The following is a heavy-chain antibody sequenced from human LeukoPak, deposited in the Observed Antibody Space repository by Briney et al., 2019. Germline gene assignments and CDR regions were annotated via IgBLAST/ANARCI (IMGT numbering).Heavy chain of an antibody. CDR2: IVPMFPTA. CDR3: ATIPHYYDSSGDAFDI. J-gene: IGHJ3*02. Sequence: SVKVSCKASGGTFSRQAINWVRQAPGQGLEWMGGIVPMFPTANYAQKFQGRVTMTEDTSTDTAYMELSSLRSEDTAVYYCATIPHYYDSSGDAFDIWGQGTMVTVSS. V-gene: IGHV1-69*06. CDR1: GGTFSRQA. D-gene: IGHD3-22*01.